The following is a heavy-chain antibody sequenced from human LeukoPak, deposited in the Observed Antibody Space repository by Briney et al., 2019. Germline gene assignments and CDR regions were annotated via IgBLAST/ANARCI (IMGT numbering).Heavy chain of an antibody. CDR2: IYYSGST. D-gene: IGHD3-3*01. CDR3: ARRDRTGFFSGAFDI. J-gene: IGHJ3*02. CDR1: GGSISSSSYY. Sequence: SETLSLTCTVSGGSISSSSYYWGWIRQPPGKGLEWIRSIYYSGSTYYNPSLKSRVTISVDTSKNQFSLKLSSVTAADTAVYYCARRDRTGFFSGAFDIWGQGTMVTVSS. V-gene: IGHV4-39*01.